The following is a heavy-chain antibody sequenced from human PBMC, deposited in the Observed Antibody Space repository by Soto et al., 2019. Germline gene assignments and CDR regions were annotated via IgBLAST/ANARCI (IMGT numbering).Heavy chain of an antibody. Sequence: ASVKVSCKASGYTFTGYYMHWVRQAPGQGLEWMGWINPNSGGTNYAQKFQGRVTMTRGTSISTAYMELSRLRSDDTAVYYCARGSHYDNWFDPWGQGTLVTVSS. CDR1: GYTFTGYY. D-gene: IGHD5-12*01. CDR2: INPNSGGT. CDR3: ARGSHYDNWFDP. J-gene: IGHJ5*02. V-gene: IGHV1-2*02.